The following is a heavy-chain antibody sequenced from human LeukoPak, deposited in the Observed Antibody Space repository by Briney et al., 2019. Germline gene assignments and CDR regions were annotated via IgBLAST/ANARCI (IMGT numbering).Heavy chain of an antibody. CDR2: INPNSAGT. D-gene: IGHD3-10*01. CDR3: ARNYYGSGSYYTKGIAP. J-gene: IGHJ5*02. CDR1: GYTFTGYY. V-gene: IGHV1-2*02. Sequence: ASVKVSCKASGYTFTGYYIHWVRQAPGQGLEWMGWINPNSAGTNYAQKFQGRVTMSRDTSISTAYMELSRLRSDDTAVYYCARNYYGSGSYYTKGIAPWGQGTLVTVSS.